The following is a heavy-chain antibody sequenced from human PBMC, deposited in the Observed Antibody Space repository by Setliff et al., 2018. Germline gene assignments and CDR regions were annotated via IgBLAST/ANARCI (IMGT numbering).Heavy chain of an antibody. CDR2: RSTRGDT. CDR1: GDSIDSDF. D-gene: IGHD2-8*01. V-gene: IGHV4-4*07. J-gene: IGHJ4*02. CDR3: ARDPGFHSGTWCLGD. Sequence: SETLSLTCTVSGDSIDSDFWNWIRQSPEKGLEWIGYRSTRGDTNSNPSLRSRLTMSLDTSRNQFSLKLTSVTAADTAVYFCARDPGFHSGTWCLGDWGQGTQVTVSS.